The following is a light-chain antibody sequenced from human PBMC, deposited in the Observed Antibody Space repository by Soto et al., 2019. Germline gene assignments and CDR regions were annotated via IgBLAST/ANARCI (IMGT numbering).Light chain of an antibody. CDR3: AAWYDSLSAGL. Sequence: QSVLTQPPSASGTPGQRVTISCSGGSSNIGRGYVYWYRQLPGTAPKLLIYKNDQRPSGVPDRFSGSKSDTSASLVISGLRSADEADYYCAAWYDSLSAGLFGGGTKVTVL. CDR2: KND. V-gene: IGLV1-47*01. J-gene: IGLJ3*02. CDR1: SSNIGRGY.